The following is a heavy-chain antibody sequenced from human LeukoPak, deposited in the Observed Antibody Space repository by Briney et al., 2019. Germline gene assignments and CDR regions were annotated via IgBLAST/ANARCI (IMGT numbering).Heavy chain of an antibody. CDR1: GYTFTSYG. D-gene: IGHD3-10*01. V-gene: IGHV1-18*01. CDR3: AREGYYYGSGSYYPHFDY. Sequence: ASVKVSCKASGYTFTSYGISWVRQAPGQGLEWMGWISAYNGNTNYAQKLQGRVTMTTDTSTSTAYMELRSLRSDDTAVYYCAREGYYYGSGSYYPHFDYWGQGTLVTVSS. J-gene: IGHJ4*02. CDR2: ISAYNGNT.